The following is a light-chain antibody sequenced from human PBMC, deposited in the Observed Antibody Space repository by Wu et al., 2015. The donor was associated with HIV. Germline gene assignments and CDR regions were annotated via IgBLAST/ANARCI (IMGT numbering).Light chain of an antibody. J-gene: IGKJ1*01. CDR2: GAS. CDR3: QQYGTLPRT. CDR1: QSVSSSS. V-gene: IGKV3-20*01. Sequence: EIVLTQSPGTLCLSPGERATLSCRASQSVSSSSLAWYQQKPGQAPRLLISGASSRATGIPDRFSGSGSGTDFTLTISRLEPEDFAVYYCQQYGTLPRTFGQGTKVEI.